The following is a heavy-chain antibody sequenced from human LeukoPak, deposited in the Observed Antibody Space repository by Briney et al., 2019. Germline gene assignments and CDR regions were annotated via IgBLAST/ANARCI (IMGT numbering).Heavy chain of an antibody. V-gene: IGHV1-69*06. CDR1: GGTFSNSA. CDR3: ARASDYDILTGYPYWYFDL. CDR2: IIPMFSTS. D-gene: IGHD3-9*01. J-gene: IGHJ2*01. Sequence: SVKVSCKASGGTFSNSAISWVRQAPGQGFEWMGGIIPMFSTSNYAQKFQGRLSITADKTTSTAYMGLSSLRSDDTAVYYCARASDYDILTGYPYWYFDLWGRGTLVTVSS.